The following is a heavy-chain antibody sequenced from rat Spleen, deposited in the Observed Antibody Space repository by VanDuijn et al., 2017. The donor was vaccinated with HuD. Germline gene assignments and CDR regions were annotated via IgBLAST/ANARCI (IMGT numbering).Heavy chain of an antibody. CDR3: TTGDYGYNGPYYFGY. D-gene: IGHD1-9*01. Sequence: EVQLVESGGGLEQPGRSMKLSCAASGFTFSNYDMAWVRQVPTKGLEWVASIRYDGNSTYYRDSVKGRFTISRDNAKSTLYLQMDSLRSEDTATYYCTTGDYGYNGPYYFGYWGQGVMVTVSS. CDR1: GFTFSNYD. CDR2: IRYDGNST. V-gene: IGHV5-20*01. J-gene: IGHJ2*01.